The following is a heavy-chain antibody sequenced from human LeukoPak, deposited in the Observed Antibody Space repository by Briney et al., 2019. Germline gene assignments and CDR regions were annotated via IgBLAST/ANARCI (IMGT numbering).Heavy chain of an antibody. CDR2: IYSEGST. D-gene: IGHD3-16*01. Sequence: GGSLRLSCAASGYTVSDKPMTWVRQAAGKGLEWVSVIYSEGSTHYSESVKGRFYISRDNSKNTLYLQMNSLGAEDTAVYYCAARPDSHRGPYDYWGQGTLVTVSS. V-gene: IGHV3-66*01. CDR1: GYTVSDKP. CDR3: AARPDSHRGPYDY. J-gene: IGHJ4*02.